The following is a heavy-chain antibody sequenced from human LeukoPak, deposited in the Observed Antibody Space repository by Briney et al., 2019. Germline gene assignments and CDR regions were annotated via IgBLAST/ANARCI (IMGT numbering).Heavy chain of an antibody. D-gene: IGHD1-26*01. J-gene: IGHJ4*02. CDR2: IYSNGDT. CDR1: GFTVSSKY. CDR3: VREDLGVDY. V-gene: IGHV3-53*01. Sequence: GGSLRLSCAASGFTVSSKYMSWVRQAPGKGLEWVSVIYSNGDTYYADSVKGRFTISRDNSKNTLYLQMNSLRAEDTAMYYCVREDLGVDYWGQGTLVTVSS.